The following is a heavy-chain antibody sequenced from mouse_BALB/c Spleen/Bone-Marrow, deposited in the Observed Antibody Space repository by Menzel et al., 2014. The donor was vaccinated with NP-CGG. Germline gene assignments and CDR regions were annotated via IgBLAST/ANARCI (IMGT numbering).Heavy chain of an antibody. CDR2: INPESSTI. V-gene: IGHV4-1*02. Sequence: EVKLEESGGGLVQPGGSLKLSCTASGLDFSRYWMSWVRQAPGKGLQWIGEINPESSTINYTPSLKDKFIISRDNAKNTLYLQMSKVRSEDTALYYCTRLTYYGLTDYWGQGTTLTVSS. CDR1: GLDFSRYW. J-gene: IGHJ2*01. CDR3: TRLTYYGLTDY. D-gene: IGHD1-2*01.